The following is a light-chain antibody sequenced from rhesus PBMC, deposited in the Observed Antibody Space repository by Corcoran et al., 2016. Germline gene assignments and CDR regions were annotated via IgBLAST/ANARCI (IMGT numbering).Light chain of an antibody. Sequence: DIQMTQSPSSLSASVGARVTVTCRASQGINKELSWYQQKPGKAPTLLINTASNCQTGVSARFRGSGSGTDEPLTIDSLHPEGVSPYYCLQDYTTPYSFDQGTKGEI. CDR1: QGINKE. CDR2: TAS. J-gene: IGKJ2*01. CDR3: LQDYTTPYS. V-gene: IGKV1-94*01.